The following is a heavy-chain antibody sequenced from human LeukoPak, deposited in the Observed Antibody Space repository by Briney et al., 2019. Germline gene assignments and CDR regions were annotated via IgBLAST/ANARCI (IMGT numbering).Heavy chain of an antibody. Sequence: GGSLRLSCAVSGFTFNNYAMSWVHQAPGKGLEWVSGISGSGGSTYYADSVKGRFTISRDNSKNTLYLQMNSLTAEDTAVYYCAKDSVPYYYGSGSYPDYWGQGTLVTVSS. J-gene: IGHJ4*02. D-gene: IGHD3-10*01. V-gene: IGHV3-23*01. CDR3: AKDSVPYYYGSGSYPDY. CDR2: ISGSGGST. CDR1: GFTFNNYA.